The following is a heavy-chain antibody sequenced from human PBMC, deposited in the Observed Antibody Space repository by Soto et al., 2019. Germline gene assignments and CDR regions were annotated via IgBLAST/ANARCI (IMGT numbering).Heavy chain of an antibody. CDR2: ISGSGGST. D-gene: IGHD6-13*01. Sequence: PGESLRLSCAASGFSFSSYAMSWVRQAPGKGLEWVSAISGSGGSTYYADSVKGRFTISRDNSKNTLYLQMNSLRAEDTAVYYCSTTNGGSGWYWFAPCRQGYLVIVSS. CDR1: GFSFSSYA. V-gene: IGHV3-23*01. CDR3: STTNGGSGWYWFAP. J-gene: IGHJ5*02.